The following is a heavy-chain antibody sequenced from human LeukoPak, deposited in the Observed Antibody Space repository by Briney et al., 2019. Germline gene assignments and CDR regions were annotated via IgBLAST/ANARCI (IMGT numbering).Heavy chain of an antibody. D-gene: IGHD6-6*01. CDR1: GFTFSRNG. Sequence: GGSLRLSCAASGFTFSRNGMHWVRQAPGKGLEWVAVISYDGSHKYYADAVKGRFTISRDNSKSTLYLQINSLRAEDTAVYYCAKDRSSSWSLDYWGQGTLVTVSS. J-gene: IGHJ4*02. CDR2: ISYDGSHK. CDR3: AKDRSSSWSLDY. V-gene: IGHV3-30*18.